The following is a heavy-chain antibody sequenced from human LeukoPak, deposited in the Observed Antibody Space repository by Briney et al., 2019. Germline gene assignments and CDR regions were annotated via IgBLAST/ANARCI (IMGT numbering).Heavy chain of an antibody. J-gene: IGHJ4*02. V-gene: IGHV1-46*01. CDR3: ARDMYSYTTYFDY. CDR2: INPSGGSA. D-gene: IGHD5-18*01. CDR1: GYTFTSYY. Sequence: ASVKVSCKASGYTFTSYYMHWVRQAPGQGLEWMGIINPSGGSASYAQKFQGRVTMTRDTSTSAVYMELSSLRSEDTAVYYCARDMYSYTTYFDYWGQGTLVTVSS.